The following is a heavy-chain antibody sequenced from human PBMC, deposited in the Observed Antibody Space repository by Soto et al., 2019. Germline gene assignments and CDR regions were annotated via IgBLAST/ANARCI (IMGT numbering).Heavy chain of an antibody. CDR2: ISGSGGST. CDR3: AKVSAHYGDYVRGEIDY. Sequence: EVQLLESGGGLVQPGGSPRLSCAASGFTFSSYAMSWVRQAPGKGLEWVSAISGSGGSTYYADSVKGRFTISRDNSKNTLYLQMNSLRAEDTAVYYCAKVSAHYGDYVRGEIDYWGQGTLVTVSS. V-gene: IGHV3-23*01. J-gene: IGHJ4*02. D-gene: IGHD4-17*01. CDR1: GFTFSSYA.